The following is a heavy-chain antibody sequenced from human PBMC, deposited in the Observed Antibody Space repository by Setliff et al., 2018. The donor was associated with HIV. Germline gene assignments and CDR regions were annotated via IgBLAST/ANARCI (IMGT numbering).Heavy chain of an antibody. D-gene: IGHD1-26*01. Sequence: SVKVSCKASGGTFSTYAISWVRQAPGQGLEWMGGIIPIFGTANYAQKFQGRVTMTRDTSISTAYMELSSLRSDDTALYYCAREGNSGHGGQIEFDYWGQGTLVTVSS. CDR1: GGTFSTYA. CDR2: IIPIFGTA. CDR3: AREGNSGHGGQIEFDY. J-gene: IGHJ4*02. V-gene: IGHV1-69*05.